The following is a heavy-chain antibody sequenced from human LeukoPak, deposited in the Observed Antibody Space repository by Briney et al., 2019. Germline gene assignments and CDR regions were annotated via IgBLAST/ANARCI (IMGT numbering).Heavy chain of an antibody. CDR3: ASPLSSFSEYFQH. CDR2: IYPAVSDT. D-gene: IGHD3-16*02. Sequence: GESLKIPCKGSGYSFTSYWIGWVRQMPGKRLEWMGSIYPAVSDTRYSPSFQGQVTISADKSISTAYLQWSSLKASDTAMYYCASPLSSFSEYFQHWGQGTLVTVSS. CDR1: GYSFTSYW. J-gene: IGHJ1*01. V-gene: IGHV5-51*01.